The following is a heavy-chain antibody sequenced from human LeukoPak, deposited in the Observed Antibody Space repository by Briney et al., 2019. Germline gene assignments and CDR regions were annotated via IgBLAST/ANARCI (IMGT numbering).Heavy chain of an antibody. CDR2: ILYTGST. J-gene: IGHJ4*02. CDR3: TRDQYGSTIDY. D-gene: IGHD3-10*01. CDR1: GGSISSYY. V-gene: IGHV4-59*01. Sequence: SETLSLTCTVSGGSISSYYWTWIRQPPGKGLEWIGYILYTGSTNYNPSLKSRVTISLDTSKNQFSLKLSSVTAADTAVYYCTRDQYGSTIDYWGPGTLVTVSS.